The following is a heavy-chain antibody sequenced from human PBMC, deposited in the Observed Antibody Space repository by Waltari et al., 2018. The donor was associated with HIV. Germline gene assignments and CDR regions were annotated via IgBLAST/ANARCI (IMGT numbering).Heavy chain of an antibody. V-gene: IGHV1-2*02. Sequence: QVQLLQSGAEVKKPGASVKVSCKASGYTFTAYYIHWVRQAPGQGLEWSGWVDPNTGDTNYAQKFQGRVTMARDASIRTVSMELSRLRSDDTAVYYCVRQMTFYDAFDIWGQGTLVTVSA. CDR3: VRQMTFYDAFDI. J-gene: IGHJ3*02. CDR2: VDPNTGDT. CDR1: GYTFTAYY.